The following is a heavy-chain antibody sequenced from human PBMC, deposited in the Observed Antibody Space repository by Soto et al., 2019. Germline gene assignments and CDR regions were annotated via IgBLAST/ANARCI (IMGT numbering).Heavy chain of an antibody. V-gene: IGHV4-31*03. Sequence: SETLSLTCTVSGGSISSGGYYWSWIRQHPGKGLAWIGYIYYSGSTYYNPSLKSRVTISVDTSKNQFSLKLSSVTAADTAVYYCARVYNWNYSLWGQGTLVTVSS. D-gene: IGHD1-1*01. CDR1: GGSISSGGYY. CDR2: IYYSGST. CDR3: ARVYNWNYSL. J-gene: IGHJ4*02.